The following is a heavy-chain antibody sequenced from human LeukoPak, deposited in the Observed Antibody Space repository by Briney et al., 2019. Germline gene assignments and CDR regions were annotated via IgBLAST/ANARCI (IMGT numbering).Heavy chain of an antibody. CDR3: ARDLPYGGNSPPDY. D-gene: IGHD4-23*01. CDR1: GYTFTSYG. V-gene: IGHV1-18*01. Sequence: ASVKVSCKASGYTFTSYGISWVRQSPGQRLKWMGWISAYNGNTNYAQKLQGRVTMTTDKSTSTAYMQLRSLRSAATAVYYCARDLPYGGNSPPDYWGQGTLVTVSS. CDR2: ISAYNGNT. J-gene: IGHJ4*02.